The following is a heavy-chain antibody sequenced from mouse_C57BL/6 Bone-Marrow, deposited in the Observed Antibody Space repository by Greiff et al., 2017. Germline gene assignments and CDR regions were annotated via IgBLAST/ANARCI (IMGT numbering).Heavy chain of an antibody. V-gene: IGHV1-81*01. J-gene: IGHJ2*01. CDR2: IYPRSGNT. CDR1: GYTFTSYG. CDR3: ARDGNY. Sequence: QVQLQQSGAELARPGASVKLSCKASGYTFTSYGISWVKQRTGQGLEWIGEIYPRSGNTYYNEKFKGKATLTAYNSSRTAYIALRSLTSADSAVYFCARDGNYWGQGTTLTVAS. D-gene: IGHD1-2*01.